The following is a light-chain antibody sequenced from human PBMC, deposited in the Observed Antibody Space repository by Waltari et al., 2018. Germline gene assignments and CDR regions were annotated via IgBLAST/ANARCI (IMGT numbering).Light chain of an antibody. CDR2: GAS. J-gene: IGKJ1*01. V-gene: IGKV3-20*01. CDR1: QSVSRA. CDR3: QHDVRLPVT. Sequence: EIVLTQSPGTLSLSLGERVILSCRVSQSVSRALAWYQQKPGQAPRLLIYGASNRATGIPDRFSGSGSGTDFSLTISRLEPEDFAVYYCQHDVRLPVTFGQGTKVEIK.